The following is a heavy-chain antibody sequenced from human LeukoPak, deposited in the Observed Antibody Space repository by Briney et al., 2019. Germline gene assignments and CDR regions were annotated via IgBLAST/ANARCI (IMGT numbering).Heavy chain of an antibody. V-gene: IGHV3-30*04. CDR2: ISYDGSDK. J-gene: IGHJ4*02. D-gene: IGHD4-11*01. Sequence: GGSLRLSCVASGFAFSTYAMHWVRQAPGKGLEWVAVISYDGSDKYYADSVGGRFTISRDNSKNTLYLQMNSLRPEDTAVYYCARRGGLQHFDFWGQGTLVTVSS. CDR3: ARRGGLQHFDF. CDR1: GFAFSTYA.